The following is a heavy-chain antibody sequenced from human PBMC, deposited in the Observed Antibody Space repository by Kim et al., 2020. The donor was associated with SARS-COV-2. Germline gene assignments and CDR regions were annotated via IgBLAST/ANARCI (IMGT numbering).Heavy chain of an antibody. V-gene: IGHV4-31*03. CDR2: IYYSGST. CDR1: GGSIPSGNYY. J-gene: IGHJ6*02. Sequence: SETLSLTCTVSGGSIPSGNYYWSWIRKHPEKGLEWIGHIYYSGSTSYNPSLKSRLTISVDTSENQFSLKLSSVTAADTAVYYCTRGLRGSTVDYGMDVWGQGTTVTVSS. CDR3: TRGLRGSTVDYGMDV. D-gene: IGHD4-17*01.